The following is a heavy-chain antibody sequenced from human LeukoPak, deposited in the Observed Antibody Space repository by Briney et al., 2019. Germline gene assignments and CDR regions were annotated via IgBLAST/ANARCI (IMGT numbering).Heavy chain of an antibody. D-gene: IGHD6-19*01. Sequence: GGSLRLSCAASGFTFSSYGMHSVRQAPGRGLEWVAVIWYDGSNKYYADSVKGRFTISRDNSKNTLYLQMNSLRAEDTAVYYCASTSGWYEPIDYWGQGTLVTVSS. CDR1: GFTFSSYG. V-gene: IGHV3-33*01. CDR2: IWYDGSNK. CDR3: ASTSGWYEPIDY. J-gene: IGHJ4*02.